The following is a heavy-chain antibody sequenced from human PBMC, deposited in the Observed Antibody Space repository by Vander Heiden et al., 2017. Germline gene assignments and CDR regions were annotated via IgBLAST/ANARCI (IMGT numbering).Heavy chain of an antibody. J-gene: IGHJ3*02. Sequence: QVQLVASGGGVVQPGRSLRLSCAASGFTFSNYDMHWVRQAPGKGLEWVALISYDESDKYYADSVRGRFTVSRDNSKNTLYLQMNSLRAEDTAVYYCAKEGDWNDARGAFDIWGQGTLVTVSS. CDR3: AKEGDWNDARGAFDI. D-gene: IGHD1-1*01. CDR2: ISYDESDK. CDR1: GFTFSNYD. V-gene: IGHV3-30*18.